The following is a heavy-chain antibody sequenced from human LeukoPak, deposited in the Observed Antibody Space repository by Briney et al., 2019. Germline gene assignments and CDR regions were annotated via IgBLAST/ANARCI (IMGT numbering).Heavy chain of an antibody. CDR3: ARQGALRDAFDI. D-gene: IGHD3-16*01. J-gene: IGHJ3*02. CDR1: GGSISSYY. CDR2: IYYSGST. Sequence: PSETQSLTCTVSGGSISSYYWSWIRQPPGKGLEWIGNIYYSGSTNYNPSLKSRVTISVDTSRNQFSLKLSFVTAADTAVFYCARQGALRDAFDIWGQGTMVTVSS. V-gene: IGHV4-59*08.